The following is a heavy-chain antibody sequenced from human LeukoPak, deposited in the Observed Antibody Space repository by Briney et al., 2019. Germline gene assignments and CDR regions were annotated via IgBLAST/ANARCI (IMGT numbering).Heavy chain of an antibody. V-gene: IGHV1-69*02. D-gene: IGHD2-2*02. Sequence: SLKVSCKASGGTFSSYTISWVRQAPGQGLEWMGRIIPILGIANYAQKFQGRVTITADKSTSTAYMELSSLRSEDTAVYYCARGPAAISSYYYYYYMDVWGKGTTVTVSS. J-gene: IGHJ6*03. CDR1: GGTFSSYT. CDR2: IIPILGIA. CDR3: ARGPAAISSYYYYYYMDV.